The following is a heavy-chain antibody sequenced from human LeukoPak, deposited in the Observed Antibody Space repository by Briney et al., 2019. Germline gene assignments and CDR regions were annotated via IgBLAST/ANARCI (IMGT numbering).Heavy chain of an antibody. V-gene: IGHV1-8*03. CDR3: ARVFRRRVLGYNWFDP. J-gene: IGHJ5*02. CDR1: GYTFTSYD. Sequence: GASVKVSCKASGYTFTSYDINWVRQATGQGLEWVGWMNPNSGNTGYAQKFQGRVTITRNTSISTAYMELSSLRSEDTAVYYCARVFRRRVLGYNWFDPWGQGTLVTVSS. D-gene: IGHD2-21*01. CDR2: MNPNSGNT.